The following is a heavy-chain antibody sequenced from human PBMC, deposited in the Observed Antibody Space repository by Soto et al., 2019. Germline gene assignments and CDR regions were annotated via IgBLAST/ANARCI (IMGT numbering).Heavy chain of an antibody. V-gene: IGHV4-39*01. CDR1: GGSISSSTYY. J-gene: IGHJ5*02. CDR3: ARAHGSKWDWFDP. Sequence: SETLSLTCTVSGGSISSSTYYWGWIRQSPGKGLEWIGSIFYSGSTYFNPSFKSRVTISVDTSKNQFSLKLSSVTAADTAVYYCARAHGSKWDWFDPWGQGTLVTVSS. CDR2: IFYSGST. D-gene: IGHD1-26*01.